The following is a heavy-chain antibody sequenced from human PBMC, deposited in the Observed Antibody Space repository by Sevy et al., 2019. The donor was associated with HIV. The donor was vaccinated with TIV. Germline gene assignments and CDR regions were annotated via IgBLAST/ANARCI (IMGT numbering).Heavy chain of an antibody. V-gene: IGHV1-2*02. CDR2: VNPITGGT. D-gene: IGHD6-19*01. Sequence: ASVKVSCKASGYTFNGYYIHWVRQAPGQGLEWMAWVNPITGGTNYAEKFRGRVTMTRDTSIATAYMELSSLSSDDTAFYYCARGGNNGGWYVLDYWGQGTLVTVS. CDR3: ARGGNNGGWYVLDY. CDR1: GYTFNGYY. J-gene: IGHJ4*02.